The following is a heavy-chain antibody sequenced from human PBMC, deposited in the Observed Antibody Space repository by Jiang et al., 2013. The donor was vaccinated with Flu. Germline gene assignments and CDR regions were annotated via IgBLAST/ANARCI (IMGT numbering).Heavy chain of an antibody. V-gene: IGHV2-5*02. CDR2: IYWDDDK. J-gene: IGHJ4*02. Sequence: KPTQILTLTCSFSGFSLSTSGVGVGWVRQPPGKALEWLAVIYWDDDKRYSPSLRSRLTITKATSGNHVVLTVTNMDPVDTATHYCAHRLGGYNWNDCYFDYWGQGTLVTVSS. CDR1: GFSLSTSGVG. D-gene: IGHD1-1*01. CDR3: AHRLGGYNWNDCYFDY.